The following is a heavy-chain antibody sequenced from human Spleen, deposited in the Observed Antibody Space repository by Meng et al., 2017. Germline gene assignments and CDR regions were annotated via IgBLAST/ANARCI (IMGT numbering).Heavy chain of an antibody. D-gene: IGHD6-19*01. Sequence: QRQLQESGPGLVKPSETLSPTCTVSGGSISSSSYYWGWIRQPPGKGLEWIGSIYYSGSTYYNPSLKSRVTISVDTSKNQFSLKLSSVTAADTAVYYCASTSGWYFDVPFDIWGQGTMVTVSS. J-gene: IGHJ3*02. CDR1: GGSISSSSYY. V-gene: IGHV4-39*07. CDR2: IYYSGST. CDR3: ASTSGWYFDVPFDI.